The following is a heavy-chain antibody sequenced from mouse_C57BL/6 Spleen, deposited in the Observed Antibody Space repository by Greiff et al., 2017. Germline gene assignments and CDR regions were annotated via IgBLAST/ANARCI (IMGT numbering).Heavy chain of an antibody. CDR3: ARYGNWAMDY. Sequence: VQLQQSGPELVKPGDSVKISCKATGYSFTGYFMNWVMPSHGKSLEWIGRLNPYNGDTFYNQKFKGKATLTVDKSSSTAHMELRSLTSEDSAVYYCARYGNWAMDYWGQGTSVTVSS. CDR1: GYSFTGYF. CDR2: LNPYNGDT. D-gene: IGHD2-1*01. V-gene: IGHV1-20*01. J-gene: IGHJ4*01.